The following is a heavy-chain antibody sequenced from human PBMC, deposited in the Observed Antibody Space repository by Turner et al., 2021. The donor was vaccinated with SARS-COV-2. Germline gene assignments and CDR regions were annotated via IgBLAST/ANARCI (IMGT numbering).Heavy chain of an antibody. CDR2: IYYNGRT. J-gene: IGHJ5*02. D-gene: IGHD2-2*01. CDR3: ARGSSVGAPLDWFGP. Sequence: QVQLQESGPGLVKPSETLSLTCTVSGGSISNYYWNWIRQHPGKGLEWIGYIYYNGRTNYKSSLKSRVTVSVDSENEFSLKLISVTAADTAVYYCARGSSVGAPLDWFGPWGQGLLVTVSP. V-gene: IGHV4-59*01. CDR1: GGSISNYY.